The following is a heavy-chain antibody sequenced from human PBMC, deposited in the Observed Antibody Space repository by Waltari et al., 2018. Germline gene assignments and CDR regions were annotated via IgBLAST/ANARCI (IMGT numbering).Heavy chain of an antibody. CDR2: FDPEDGET. D-gene: IGHD3-3*01. CDR1: GYTLTELS. Sequence: QVQLVQSGAEVKKPGASVKVSCKVSGYTLTELSMHWVRQAPGKGLEWMGGFDPEDGETIYAQKFQGRVSMTEDTSTDTAYMELSSLRSEDTAVYYCATDSPRIFGVVSSPYYMDVWGKGTTVTVSS. CDR3: ATDSPRIFGVVSSPYYMDV. V-gene: IGHV1-24*01. J-gene: IGHJ6*03.